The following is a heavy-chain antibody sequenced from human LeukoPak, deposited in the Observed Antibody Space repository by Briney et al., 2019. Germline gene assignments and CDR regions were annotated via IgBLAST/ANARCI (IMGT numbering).Heavy chain of an antibody. CDR2: ISGSGDNT. V-gene: IGHV3-23*01. J-gene: IGHJ6*03. Sequence: GGSLRLSCAASGFTFSSHGMSWVRQAPGKGLEWVSTISGSGDNTYYADSVKGRFTISRDNSKNTLYLQMNSLRAEDTAVYYCAKDMSYYYYMDVWGKGTTVTVSS. CDR1: GFTFSSHG. D-gene: IGHD3-16*01. CDR3: AKDMSYYYYMDV.